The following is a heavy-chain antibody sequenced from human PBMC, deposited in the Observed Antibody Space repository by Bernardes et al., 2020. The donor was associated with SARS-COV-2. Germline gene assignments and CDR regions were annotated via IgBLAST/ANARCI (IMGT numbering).Heavy chain of an antibody. V-gene: IGHV1-2*02. Sequence: ASVKVSCKASGYTFTDNNMQWVRQAPGKGLEWMGWIDPHSGVTNYAQKFQGRVTMTRDTSISTAYMELSRLRSDDTAVYYCTQSGYFSHFDHWGQGTLVTVSS. J-gene: IGHJ4*02. CDR2: IDPHSGVT. D-gene: IGHD5-12*01. CDR1: GYTFTDNN. CDR3: TQSGYFSHFDH.